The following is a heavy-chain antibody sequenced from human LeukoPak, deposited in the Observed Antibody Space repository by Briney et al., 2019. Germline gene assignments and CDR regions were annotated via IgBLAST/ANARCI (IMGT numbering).Heavy chain of an antibody. CDR2: ISYSGTT. J-gene: IGHJ5*02. D-gene: IGHD2-2*01. Sequence: SETLSLTCSVSGASISSTSYYWGWIRRPPGKGLEWIGSISYSGTTFYSPSLESRVTISADTSKNQFSLKLSSVTATDTAVYYCAPTAEAYTSWWKAWGQGTLVTVSS. V-gene: IGHV4-39*07. CDR1: GASISSTSYY. CDR3: APTAEAYTSWWKA.